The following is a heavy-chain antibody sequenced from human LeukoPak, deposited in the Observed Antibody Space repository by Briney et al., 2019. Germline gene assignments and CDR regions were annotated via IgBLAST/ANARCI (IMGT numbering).Heavy chain of an antibody. CDR2: INPNRGGT. CDR1: GYAFTCYY. CDR3: ARDFQSIAARPTDY. J-gene: IGHJ4*02. D-gene: IGHD6-6*01. Sequence: GASVKVSCKASGYAFTCYYMHWVGQARGQGLEGMGWINPNRGGTNNAQKFQGRVTMTRDPSISTAYMELSRLRSDDTAVYYCARDFQSIAARPTDYWGQGTLVTVSS. V-gene: IGHV1-2*02.